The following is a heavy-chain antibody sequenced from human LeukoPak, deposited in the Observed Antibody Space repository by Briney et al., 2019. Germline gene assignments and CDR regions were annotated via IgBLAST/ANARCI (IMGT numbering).Heavy chain of an antibody. Sequence: GESLRLSCAASGFIFKKYWMNWVRQAPGKGLVWVSRINPDGSTTSYADSVKGRFTISRDSAKNTLYLQMNSLRAEDTAVYYCARVSVGRYYFDNWGQGTPVTVS. V-gene: IGHV3-74*01. CDR1: GFIFKKYW. J-gene: IGHJ4*02. D-gene: IGHD3-3*02. CDR2: INPDGSTT. CDR3: ARVSVGRYYFDN.